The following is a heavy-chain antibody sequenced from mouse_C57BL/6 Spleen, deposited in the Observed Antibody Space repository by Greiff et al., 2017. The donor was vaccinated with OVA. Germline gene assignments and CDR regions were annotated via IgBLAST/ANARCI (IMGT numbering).Heavy chain of an antibody. V-gene: IGHV7-1*01. Sequence: EVKLVESGGGLVQSGRSLRLSCATSGFTFSDFYMEWVRQAPGKGLEWIAASRNKANDYTTEYSASVKGRFIVSRDTSQSILYLQMNALRAEDTAIYYCARDGGSSFYYAMDYWGQGTSVTVSS. J-gene: IGHJ4*01. CDR3: ARDGGSSFYYAMDY. CDR1: GFTFSDFY. CDR2: SRNKANDYTT. D-gene: IGHD1-1*01.